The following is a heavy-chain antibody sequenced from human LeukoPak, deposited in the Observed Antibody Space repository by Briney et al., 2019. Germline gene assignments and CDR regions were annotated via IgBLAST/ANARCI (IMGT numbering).Heavy chain of an antibody. CDR2: INPSGGST. V-gene: IGHV1-46*01. Sequence: ASVKVSCKASGYTFTSYYMHWVRQAPGQGLEWMGIINPSGGSTSYAQKFQGRVTMTRDTSTGTVYMELSSLRSEDTAVYYCARILTLGDCSSTSCYTHYYGMDVWGQGTTVTVSS. CDR3: ARILTLGDCSSTSCYTHYYGMDV. D-gene: IGHD2-2*02. J-gene: IGHJ6*02. CDR1: GYTFTSYY.